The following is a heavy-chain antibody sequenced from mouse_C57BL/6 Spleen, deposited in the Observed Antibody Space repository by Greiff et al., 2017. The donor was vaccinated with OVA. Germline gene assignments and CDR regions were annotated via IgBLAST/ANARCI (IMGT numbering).Heavy chain of an antibody. CDR3: ASTAQATTWFAY. Sequence: VKLMESGAELVRPGASVKLSCKASGYAFSSSWMNWVKQRPGKGLEWIGRIYPGDGDTNYNGKFKGKATLTADKSSSTAYMQLSSLTSEDSAVYFCASTAQATTWFAYWGQGTLVTVSA. CDR1: GYAFSSSW. CDR2: IYPGDGDT. J-gene: IGHJ3*01. V-gene: IGHV1-82*01. D-gene: IGHD3-2*02.